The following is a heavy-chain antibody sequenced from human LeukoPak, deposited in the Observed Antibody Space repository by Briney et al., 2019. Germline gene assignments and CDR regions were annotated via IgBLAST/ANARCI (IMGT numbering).Heavy chain of an antibody. Sequence: SETLSLTCAVYGGSFSGYYWSWIRQPPGKGLEWIGEINHSGSTNYNPSLKSRVTISVDTSKNQFSLKLSSVTAADTAVYYCARHKGDQLLAYWGQGTLVTVSS. CDR3: ARHKGDQLLAY. D-gene: IGHD2-2*01. CDR1: GGSFSGYY. V-gene: IGHV4-34*01. CDR2: INHSGST. J-gene: IGHJ4*02.